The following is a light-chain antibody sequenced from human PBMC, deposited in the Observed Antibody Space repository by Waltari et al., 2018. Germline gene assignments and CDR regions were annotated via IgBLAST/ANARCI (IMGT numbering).Light chain of an antibody. CDR1: QDIRND. Sequence: TQLTQSPSSLSASVGDRVPLTRRASQDIRNDLGWYQQQPGKAPKVLIYAASILHTGVPSRFSGSGSGTDFTLTISNLQPEDFATYFCLHDFGYPRTFGQGTKVEVK. CDR3: LHDFGYPRT. V-gene: IGKV1-6*01. J-gene: IGKJ1*01. CDR2: AAS.